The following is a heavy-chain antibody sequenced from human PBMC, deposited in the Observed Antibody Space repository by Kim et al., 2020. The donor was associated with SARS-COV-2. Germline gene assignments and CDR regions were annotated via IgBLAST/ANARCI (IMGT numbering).Heavy chain of an antibody. CDR2: FDPEDGET. Sequence: ASVKVSCKVSGYTLTELSMHWVRQAPGKGLEWMGGFDPEDGETIYAQKFQGRVTMTEDTSTDTAYMELSSLRSEDTAVYYCATVPAITMVRGHFEYWGQGTLVTVSS. D-gene: IGHD3-10*01. V-gene: IGHV1-24*01. CDR3: ATVPAITMVRGHFEY. CDR1: GYTLTELS. J-gene: IGHJ4*02.